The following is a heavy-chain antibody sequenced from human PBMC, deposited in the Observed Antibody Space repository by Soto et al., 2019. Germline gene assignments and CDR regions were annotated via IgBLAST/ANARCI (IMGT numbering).Heavy chain of an antibody. CDR3: ARDRKDYYYYGMDV. V-gene: IGHV4-31*03. CDR1: GGSISSGGYY. Sequence: LSLTCTVSGGSISSGGYYWSWIRPHPGKGLEWIGYIYYSGSTYYNPSLKSRVTISVDTSKNQFSLKLSSVTAADTAVYYCARDRKDYYYYGMDVWGQGTTVTVSS. J-gene: IGHJ6*02. CDR2: IYYSGST.